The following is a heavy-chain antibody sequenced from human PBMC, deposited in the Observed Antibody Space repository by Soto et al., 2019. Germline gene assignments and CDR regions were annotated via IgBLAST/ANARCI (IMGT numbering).Heavy chain of an antibody. CDR3: ASSSGYSSGWWYYFDY. CDR2: IYHSGST. CDR1: GGSISSSNW. D-gene: IGHD6-19*01. Sequence: SETLSLTCAVSGGSISSSNWWSWVRQPPGKGLEWIGEIYHSGSTNYNPSLKSRVTISVGKSKNQFSLKLSSVTAADTAVYYCASSSGYSSGWWYYFDYWGQGTLVTVSS. V-gene: IGHV4-4*02. J-gene: IGHJ4*02.